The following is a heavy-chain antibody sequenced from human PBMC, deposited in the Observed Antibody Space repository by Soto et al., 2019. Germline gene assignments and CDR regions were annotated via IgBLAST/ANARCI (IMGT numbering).Heavy chain of an antibody. CDR3: ARDDYYDSNNWFDP. J-gene: IGHJ5*02. Sequence: SETLSLTCTVSGYSISSGYYWGWVRQPPGKGLEWIGRIYTTGSANHNPSLKSRVTMSVDTSKNQVSLKLTSVTAADAGVYYCARDDYYDSNNWFDPWGQGILVTSPQ. CDR1: GYSISSGYY. D-gene: IGHD3-9*01. V-gene: IGHV4-38-2*02. CDR2: IYTTGSA.